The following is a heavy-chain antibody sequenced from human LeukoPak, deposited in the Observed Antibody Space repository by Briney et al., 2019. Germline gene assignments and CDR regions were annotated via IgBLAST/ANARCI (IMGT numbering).Heavy chain of an antibody. D-gene: IGHD6-13*01. J-gene: IGHJ4*02. V-gene: IGHV3-53*01. CDR2: LYNTGNT. Sequence: GGSLRLSCAASGFTVNSNYLSWVRQAPGKGLNWVSTLYNTGNTYYANSVKGRFSISRDNSKNTLFLQMNSLRAEDTAVYYCARLTADGRLYFVDWGPGTPVTVSS. CDR1: GFTVNSNY. CDR3: ARLTADGRLYFVD.